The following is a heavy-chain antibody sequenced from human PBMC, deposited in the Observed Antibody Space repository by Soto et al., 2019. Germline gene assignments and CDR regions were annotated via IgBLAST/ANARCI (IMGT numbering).Heavy chain of an antibody. V-gene: IGHV1-2*04. CDR1: GYTFTGYY. D-gene: IGHD4-17*01. Sequence: ASVKVSCKASGYTFTGYYMHWVRQAPGQGLEWMGWINPNSGGTNYAQKFQGWVTMTRDTSISTAYMELSRLRSDDTAVYYCARAPRRTTVTLYYFDYWGQGTPVTVSS. CDR3: ARAPRRTTVTLYYFDY. CDR2: INPNSGGT. J-gene: IGHJ4*02.